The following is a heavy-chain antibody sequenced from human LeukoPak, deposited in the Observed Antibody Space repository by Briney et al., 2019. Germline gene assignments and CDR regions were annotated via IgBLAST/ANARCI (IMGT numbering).Heavy chain of an antibody. CDR1: GGSISGGSHH. D-gene: IGHD5-12*01. CDR2: LYLSRTT. J-gene: IGHJ4*02. V-gene: IGHV4-39*01. CDR3: VRHDGRGGATMGSLDS. Sequence: SETLSLTCTVSGGSISGGSHHWGWFRQSPGKGLEWIGSLYLSRTTYYNPSLNSRVTISVDTSKNQFSLQLNSVTAADTAVYYCVRHDGRGGATMGSLDSWGQGSLVTVSS.